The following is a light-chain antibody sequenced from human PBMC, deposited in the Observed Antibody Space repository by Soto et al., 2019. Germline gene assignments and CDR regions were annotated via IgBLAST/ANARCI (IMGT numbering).Light chain of an antibody. CDR2: AAS. V-gene: IGKV1-39*01. J-gene: IGKJ1*01. CDR1: QSITTY. CDR3: QQAYGAPPT. Sequence: DIQMTQSPSSLSASVGHRVTITCRASQSITTYLNWYQQTLGEAPKLLIYAASRLQIGVPSRFSGSGSGTDFTLTISSLQPEDFATYYCQQAYGAPPTFGQGTKVEIK.